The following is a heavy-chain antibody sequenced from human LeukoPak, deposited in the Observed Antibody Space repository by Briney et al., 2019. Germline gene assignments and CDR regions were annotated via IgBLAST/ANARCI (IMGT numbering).Heavy chain of an antibody. CDR3: ARKLWHRNDC. D-gene: IGHD3-16*01. V-gene: IGHV3-74*01. CDR2: IASDGSST. Sequence: GGSLRLSCAASGFTFSSYWMNWVRHAPGKGLVWVSRIASDGSSTTYADSVKGRFSISRDNAKNTLYLQMNSLRAEDTALYYCARKLWHRNDCWGQGTLVTVSS. J-gene: IGHJ4*02. CDR1: GFTFSSYW.